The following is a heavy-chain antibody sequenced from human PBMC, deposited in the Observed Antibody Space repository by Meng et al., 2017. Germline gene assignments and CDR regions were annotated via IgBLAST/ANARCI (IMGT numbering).Heavy chain of an antibody. D-gene: IGHD6-13*01. CDR1: GYTFTSYG. J-gene: IGHJ4*02. Sequence: VQLVQAGAEVKKPAASLKGACKAAGYTFTSYGISWVRQAPGQGLEWMGRINPNRGGTNYAQKFQGRVTMTRDTSISTAYMELSRLRSDDTAVYYCARGYSSSWYTDYWGQGTLVTVSS. CDR3: ARGYSSSWYTDY. V-gene: IGHV1-2*06. CDR2: INPNRGGT.